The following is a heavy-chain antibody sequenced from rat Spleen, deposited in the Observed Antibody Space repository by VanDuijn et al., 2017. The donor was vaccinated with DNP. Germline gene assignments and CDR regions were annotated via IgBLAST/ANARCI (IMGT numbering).Heavy chain of an antibody. V-gene: IGHV5S10*01. Sequence: EAQLVESGGGLVQPGRSLKLSCAASGFTFSDYNMAWVRQAPKKGLEWVATIIYDGSRTYYRDSVKGRFTISRDNAKSTLYLQMDSLRSEDTATYYCARSPYSSYMGAMDAWGQGTSVTVSS. CDR2: IIYDGSRT. CDR3: ARSPYSSYMGAMDA. J-gene: IGHJ4*01. D-gene: IGHD1-2*01. CDR1: GFTFSDYN.